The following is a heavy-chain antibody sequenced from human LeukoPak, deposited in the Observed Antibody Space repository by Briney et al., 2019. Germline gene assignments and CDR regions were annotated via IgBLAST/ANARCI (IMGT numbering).Heavy chain of an antibody. Sequence: SETLSLTCAVHGGSFSVYYWSWIRQPPGKGLEWIAEINHSGSTNYNPSLKSRVTTSVDTSNNQFSLKLNSVTAADTAVYYCATRDYWGQGMMVTVSS. CDR3: ATRDY. V-gene: IGHV4-34*01. J-gene: IGHJ4*01. CDR2: INHSGST. CDR1: GGSFSVYY.